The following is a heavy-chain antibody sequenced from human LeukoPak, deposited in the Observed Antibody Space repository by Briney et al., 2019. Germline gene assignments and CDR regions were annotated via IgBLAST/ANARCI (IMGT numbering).Heavy chain of an antibody. CDR2: IYTSGST. CDR3: AGGGIVGATRAFDT. Sequence: PSETLSLTCTVSGGSISSYYWSWIRQPAGKGLEWIGRIYTSGSTNYNPSLKSRVTMSVDTSKNQFSLKLSSVTAADTAVYYCAGGGIVGATRAFDTWGQGTMVTVSS. CDR1: GGSISSYY. J-gene: IGHJ3*02. D-gene: IGHD1-26*01. V-gene: IGHV4-4*07.